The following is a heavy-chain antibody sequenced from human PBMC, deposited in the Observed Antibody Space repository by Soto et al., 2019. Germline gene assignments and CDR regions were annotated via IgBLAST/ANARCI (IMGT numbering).Heavy chain of an antibody. CDR3: ASALYYYDSSGYYGP. J-gene: IGHJ5*02. V-gene: IGHV3-21*01. Sequence: GGSRRLACGAGGVTFSRWTMNWDRQAPGKGLEWVSSISSSSSYIYYADSVKGRFTISRDNAKNSLYLKMNSLRAEDTAVYYCASALYYYDSSGYYGPWGQGTLLTVSS. CDR1: GVTFSRWT. D-gene: IGHD3-22*01. CDR2: ISSSSSYI.